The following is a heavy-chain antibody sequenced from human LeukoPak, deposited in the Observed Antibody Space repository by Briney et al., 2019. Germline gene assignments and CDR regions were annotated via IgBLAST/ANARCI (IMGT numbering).Heavy chain of an antibody. J-gene: IGHJ4*02. D-gene: IGHD3-22*01. CDR1: GFTFSSYA. CDR3: AKRDYYDSNGYFFPYYFDN. V-gene: IGHV3-23*01. CDR2: ISGSGGRT. Sequence: GGSLRLSCAASGFTFSSYAMSWVRQAPGKGLEWVSGISGSGGRTYYAGSVRGRFTISRDNSKNRLYLQMSSLRAEDTALYYCAKRDYYDSNGYFFPYYFDNWGQGTLVAVSS.